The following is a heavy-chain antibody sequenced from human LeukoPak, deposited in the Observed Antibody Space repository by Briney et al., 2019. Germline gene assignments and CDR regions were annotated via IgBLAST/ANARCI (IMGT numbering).Heavy chain of an antibody. J-gene: IGHJ6*02. CDR1: GFTFSSYA. CDR2: ISGSGGST. Sequence: PGGSLRLSCAASGFTFSSYAMSWVRQAPGKGLEWVSAISGSGGSTYNADSVKGRFTISRDNSKNTLYLQMNSLRAEDTAVYYCAKDPQRYHRRYYYYGMDVWGQGTTVTVSS. CDR3: AKDPQRYHRRYYYYGMDV. D-gene: IGHD1-14*01. V-gene: IGHV3-23*01.